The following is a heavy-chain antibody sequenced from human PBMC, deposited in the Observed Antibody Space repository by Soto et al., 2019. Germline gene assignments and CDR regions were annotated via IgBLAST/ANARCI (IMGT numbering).Heavy chain of an antibody. V-gene: IGHV1-69*13. CDR1: GGTFSSYA. J-gene: IGHJ4*02. Sequence: ASVRVSCKASGGTFSSYAISWVRPAPGQGLEWMRGVIPIFGTANYAQKFQGRVTITADESTSTAYMELSSLRSEDTAVYYCARDLPNWNYAINYWAQGTQVPVSS. CDR3: ARDLPNWNYAINY. D-gene: IGHD1-7*01. CDR2: VIPIFGTA.